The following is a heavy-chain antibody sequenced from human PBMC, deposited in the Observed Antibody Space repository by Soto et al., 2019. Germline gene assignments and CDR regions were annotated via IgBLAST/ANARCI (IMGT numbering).Heavy chain of an antibody. Sequence: ASAKASCKASGYTFTSYGIIWVRQAPGQGLEWMGWISSYNGNTNYAQKLQGRVTMTTDTSTSTAYMELRSLRSDDTAVYYCAFNQVATIGGLDYWGQGTLVTVSS. D-gene: IGHD5-12*01. CDR2: ISSYNGNT. V-gene: IGHV1-18*01. J-gene: IGHJ4*02. CDR3: AFNQVATIGGLDY. CDR1: GYTFTSYG.